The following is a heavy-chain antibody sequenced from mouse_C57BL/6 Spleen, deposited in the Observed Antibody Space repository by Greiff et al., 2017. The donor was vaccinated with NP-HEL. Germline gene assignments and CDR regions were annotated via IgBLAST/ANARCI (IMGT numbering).Heavy chain of an antibody. CDR3: TRDDGYDPYYYAMDY. V-gene: IGHV5-9-1*02. Sequence: EVNVVESGEGLVKPGGSLKLSCAASGFTFSSYAMSWVRQTPEKRLEWVAYISSGGDYIYYADTVKGRFTISRDNARNTLYLQMSSLKSEDTAMYYCTRDDGYDPYYYAMDYWGQGTSVTVSS. CDR2: ISSGGDYI. J-gene: IGHJ4*01. D-gene: IGHD2-2*01. CDR1: GFTFSSYA.